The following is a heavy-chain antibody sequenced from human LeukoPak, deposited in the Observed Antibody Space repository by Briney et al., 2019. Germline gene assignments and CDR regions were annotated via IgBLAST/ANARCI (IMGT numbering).Heavy chain of an antibody. CDR3: ARSAPRGYSYGYDFDY. CDR1: GYTFTSYD. CDR2: MNPNSGNT. D-gene: IGHD5-18*01. Sequence: ASVKVSCKASGYTFTSYDINWVRQATGQGLEWMGWMNPNSGNTGYAQKFQGRVTITRNTSISTAYMELSSLRSEDTAVYYCARSAPRGYSYGYDFDYWGQGTLVTVSS. J-gene: IGHJ4*02. V-gene: IGHV1-8*01.